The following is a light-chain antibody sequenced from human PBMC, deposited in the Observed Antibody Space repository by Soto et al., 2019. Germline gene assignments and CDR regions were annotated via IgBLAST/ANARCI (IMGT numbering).Light chain of an antibody. CDR2: SND. Sequence: QSVLTQSPSVSGTPGQRVSISCSGSNSNIESHSVDWYQHFPGTAPKLVINSNDQRPSGVPDRFSGSKSGTSASLGISGLQSEDEADYYCATWDDGVNGVLFGGGTKLTVL. V-gene: IGLV1-44*01. CDR3: ATWDDGVNGVL. J-gene: IGLJ2*01. CDR1: NSNIESHS.